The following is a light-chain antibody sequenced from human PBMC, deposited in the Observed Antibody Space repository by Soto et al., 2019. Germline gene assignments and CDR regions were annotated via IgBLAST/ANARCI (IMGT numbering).Light chain of an antibody. CDR1: QSGNLN. Sequence: EILMTQSPANLSVSPGERGTLSCRASQSGNLNLAWYQQRPGQPPGLLLYGASTRATGIPVRFRGSGAGTEFTLTSTSLQSEDSAVSACDQYNFWLWTFVQG. J-gene: IGKJ5*01. CDR2: GAS. V-gene: IGKV3-15*01. CDR3: DQYNFWLWT.